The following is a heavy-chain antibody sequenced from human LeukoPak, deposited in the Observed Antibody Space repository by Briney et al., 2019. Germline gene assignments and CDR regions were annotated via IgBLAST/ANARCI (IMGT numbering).Heavy chain of an antibody. J-gene: IGHJ4*02. V-gene: IGHV1-58*01. D-gene: IGHD3-3*01. CDR1: GFTFTSSA. Sequence: SVKVSCKASGFTFTSSAVQWVRQARGQRLEWIGWIVVGSGNTNYAQKFQERVTITRDMSTSTAYMELSSLRSEDTAVYYCAAATYYDFWSGYPYYFDYWGQGTLVTVSS. CDR2: IVVGSGNT. CDR3: AAATYYDFWSGYPYYFDY.